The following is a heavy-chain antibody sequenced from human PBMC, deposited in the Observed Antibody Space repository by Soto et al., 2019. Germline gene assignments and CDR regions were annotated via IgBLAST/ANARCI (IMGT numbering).Heavy chain of an antibody. CDR2: IIPIFGTA. V-gene: IGHV1-69*05. CDR3: ASGEVSSGMQYYYGMDV. CDR1: GGTSSSYA. D-gene: IGHD2-8*01. Sequence: ASVKVSCKASGGTSSSYAISWVRQAPGQGLEWMGGIIPIFGTANYAQKFQGRVTMTRNTSISTAYMELSSLRSEDTAVYYCASGEVSSGMQYYYGMDVWGQGTTVTVSS. J-gene: IGHJ6*02.